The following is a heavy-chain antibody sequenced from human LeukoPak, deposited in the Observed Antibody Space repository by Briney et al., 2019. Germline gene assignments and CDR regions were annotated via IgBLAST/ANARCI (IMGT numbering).Heavy chain of an antibody. V-gene: IGHV4-59*01. CDR2: VYYSGRT. D-gene: IGHD1-26*01. J-gene: IGHJ4*02. Sequence: SETLSLTSTVSGGSLSSSYWSWIRPPPGKGLEWLGYVYYSGRTNYHRSLKSRVTMSIATSKSQISLKLRSVTAADTAVYYCARGGQWEPLDYWGQGTLVTVSS. CDR3: ARGGQWEPLDY. CDR1: GGSLSSSY.